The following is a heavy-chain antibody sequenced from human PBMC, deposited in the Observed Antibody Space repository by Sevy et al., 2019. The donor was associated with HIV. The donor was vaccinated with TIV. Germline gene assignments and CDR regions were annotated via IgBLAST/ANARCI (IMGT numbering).Heavy chain of an antibody. D-gene: IGHD6-13*01. CDR1: GDSINFYY. CDR3: ASGGPNQQQLDYFDY. CDR2: IYYSGST. V-gene: IGHV4-59*01. Sequence: SETLSLTCTVSGDSINFYYWNWIRQPPGKGLEWIGYIYYSGSTDYSPSLKSRVSMSVDTSKNHFSLKLNSVTAADTAIYYCASGGPNQQQLDYFDYWGQGTLVTVSS. J-gene: IGHJ4*02.